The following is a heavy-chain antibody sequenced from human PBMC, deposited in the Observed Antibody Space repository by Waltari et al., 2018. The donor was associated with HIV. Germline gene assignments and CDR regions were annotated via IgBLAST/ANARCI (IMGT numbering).Heavy chain of an antibody. CDR2: IKQGGSEK. J-gene: IGHJ6*02. CDR1: GFTFSSYW. Sequence: EVQLVESGGGLVQPGGSLRLSCAASGFTFSSYWMSWVRQAPGKGLEWVANIKQGGSEKYYVDSVKGRFTISRDNAKNSLYLQMNSLRAEDTAVYYCARGVVAARPAYYGMDVWGQGTTVTVSS. V-gene: IGHV3-7*03. D-gene: IGHD6-6*01. CDR3: ARGVVAARPAYYGMDV.